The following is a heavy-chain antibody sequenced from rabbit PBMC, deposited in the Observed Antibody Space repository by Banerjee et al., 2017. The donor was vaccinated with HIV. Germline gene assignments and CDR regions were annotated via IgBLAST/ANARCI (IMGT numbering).Heavy chain of an antibody. Sequence: QEQLTETGGGLVQPGGSLTLTCTASGFSFSSSYWIYWVRQAPGKGLEWIARINSGSGDAITFASWAKGRFTISKTSSTTVTLQMTSLTAADTATYFCARDSGTSFSTYGMDLWGPGTLVTVS. V-gene: IGHV1S45*01. J-gene: IGHJ6*01. CDR1: GFSFSSSYW. CDR3: ARDSGTSFSTYGMDL. CDR2: INSGSGDAI. D-gene: IGHD8-1*01.